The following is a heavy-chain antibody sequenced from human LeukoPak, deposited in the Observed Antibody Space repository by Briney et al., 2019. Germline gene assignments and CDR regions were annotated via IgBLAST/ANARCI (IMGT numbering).Heavy chain of an antibody. CDR1: GYTFTSYG. V-gene: IGHV1-8*02. CDR2: MNPNSGNT. D-gene: IGHD3-9*01. J-gene: IGHJ4*02. CDR3: ARGRDFDWYSADY. Sequence: VASVKVSCKASGYTFTSYGISWVRQATGQGLEWMGWMNPNSGNTGYAQKFQGRVTMTRNTSISTAYMELSSLRSEDTAVYYCARGRDFDWYSADYWGQGTLVTVSS.